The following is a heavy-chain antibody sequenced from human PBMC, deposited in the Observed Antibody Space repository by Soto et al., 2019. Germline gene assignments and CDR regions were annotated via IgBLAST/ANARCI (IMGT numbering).Heavy chain of an antibody. CDR1: GYTFTSYG. Sequence: QVQLVQSGAEVKKPGASVKVSCKASGYTFTSYGISWVRQAPGQGLEWMGWISAYNGNTNYARKLQGRVTMTTDTSMSTPYRALRGLRADDTAVYYCARQADYDILTGYYNPRFDYWGQGPLVTVYS. CDR2: ISAYNGNT. V-gene: IGHV1-18*01. CDR3: ARQADYDILTGYYNPRFDY. J-gene: IGHJ4*02. D-gene: IGHD3-9*01.